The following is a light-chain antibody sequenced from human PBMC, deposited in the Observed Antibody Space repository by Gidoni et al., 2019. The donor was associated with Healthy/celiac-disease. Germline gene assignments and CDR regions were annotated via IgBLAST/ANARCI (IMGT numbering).Light chain of an antibody. Sequence: QSALTQPASVSGSPGQSITISCTGTSSDVGGYNYVSWYQQHPGKAPKLMIYEVSNRPSWVSNRFSGSKSGTTASLTISWLQAEDEADYYCSSYTSSSHVVFGGGTKLTVL. V-gene: IGLV2-14*01. CDR1: SSDVGGYNY. CDR2: EVS. J-gene: IGLJ2*01. CDR3: SSYTSSSHVV.